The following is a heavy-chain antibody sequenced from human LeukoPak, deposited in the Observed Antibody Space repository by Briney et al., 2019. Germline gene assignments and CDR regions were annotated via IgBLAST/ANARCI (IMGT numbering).Heavy chain of an antibody. CDR2: ISYGGHNK. Sequence: PGKSLRLSCTASGSTFSNYAMHWVRQGPGKGLEWVAVISYGGHNKYYADSVKGRFTISRDNSKNTLFLEMNSLRAEDTAVYYCAKDLQYCSSSSCYFTPIMDVWGQGTTVTVSS. CDR1: GSTFSNYA. V-gene: IGHV3-30-3*01. CDR3: AKDLQYCSSSSCYFTPIMDV. D-gene: IGHD2-2*01. J-gene: IGHJ6*02.